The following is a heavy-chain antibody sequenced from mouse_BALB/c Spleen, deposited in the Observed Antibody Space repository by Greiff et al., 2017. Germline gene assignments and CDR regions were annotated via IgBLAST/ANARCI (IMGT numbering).Heavy chain of an antibody. CDR1: GYSFTSYW. Sequence: EVQLQQSGTVLARPGASVKMSCKASGYSFTSYWMHWVKQRPGQGLEWIGAIYPGNSDTSYNQKFKGKAKLTAVTSASTAYMELSSLTNEDSAVYYCTRGGVTTVVAEADWGQGTLVTVSA. CDR3: TRGGVTTVVAEAD. D-gene: IGHD1-1*01. CDR2: IYPGNSDT. V-gene: IGHV1-5*01. J-gene: IGHJ3*01.